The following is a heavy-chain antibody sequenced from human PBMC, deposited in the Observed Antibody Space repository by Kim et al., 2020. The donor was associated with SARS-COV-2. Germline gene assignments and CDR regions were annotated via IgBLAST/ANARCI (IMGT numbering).Heavy chain of an antibody. CDR3: AREGADWTPDY. J-gene: IGHJ4*02. Sequence: KYYADSVKGRFTISRDNSKNTLYLQMNSLRAEDTAVYYCAREGADWTPDYWGQGTLVTVSS. V-gene: IGHV3-33*01. D-gene: IGHD1-1*01. CDR2: K.